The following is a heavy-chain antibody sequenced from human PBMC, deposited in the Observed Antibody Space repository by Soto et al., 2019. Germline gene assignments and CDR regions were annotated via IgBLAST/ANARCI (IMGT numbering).Heavy chain of an antibody. CDR1: GFSLSTSGVA. Sequence: QITLKESGPTLVKPTQTLTLTCTFSGFSLSTSGVAVGWIRQPPGKALEWLALIYWDDDKRYGPSLVSRLTITKDTSKNQVVLTMTNMDPVDTATYYCAHELGSGSYYAQFDPWGQGTLVTVSS. V-gene: IGHV2-5*05. D-gene: IGHD3-10*01. CDR3: AHELGSGSYYAQFDP. J-gene: IGHJ5*02. CDR2: IYWDDDK.